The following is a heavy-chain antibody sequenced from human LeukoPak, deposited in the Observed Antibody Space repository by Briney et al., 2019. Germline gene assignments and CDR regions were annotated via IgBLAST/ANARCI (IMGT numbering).Heavy chain of an antibody. V-gene: IGHV1-58*02. Sequence: SVKVSCKASGFTFTTSAMHWVRQARGQRPEWIGWIVVGSGNTKYAERFQERVAITRDMSTNTAYMELSSLRTEDAAVYYCARVQRVKFPLKYYFDYWGQGTLVTVSS. CDR3: ARVQRVKFPLKYYFDY. D-gene: IGHD3-10*01. CDR1: GFTFTTSA. CDR2: IVVGSGNT. J-gene: IGHJ4*02.